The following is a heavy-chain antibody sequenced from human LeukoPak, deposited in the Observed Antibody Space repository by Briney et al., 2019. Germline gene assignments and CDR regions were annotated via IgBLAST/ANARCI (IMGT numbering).Heavy chain of an antibody. D-gene: IGHD2-21*01. Sequence: PSETLSLTCTVSGGSISSSSYYWGWIRQPPGKGLEWIGSIYYSGSTYYNPSLKSRVTISVDTSKNQFSLKLSSVTAADTAVYYCATFPPKRPIRDYWGQGTLVTVSS. CDR3: ATFPPKRPIRDY. CDR1: GGSISSSSYY. V-gene: IGHV4-39*07. J-gene: IGHJ4*02. CDR2: IYYSGST.